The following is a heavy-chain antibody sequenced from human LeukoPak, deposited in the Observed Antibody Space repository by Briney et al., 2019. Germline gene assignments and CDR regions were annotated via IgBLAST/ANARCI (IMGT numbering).Heavy chain of an antibody. V-gene: IGHV3-23*01. CDR3: ARDWYDY. CDR2: IGGSGSYT. CDR1: GFTFSTYA. D-gene: IGHD6-13*01. J-gene: IGHJ4*02. Sequence: PGGPLRLSCAASGFTFSTYAMIWVRQAPGKGLEWVSVIGGSGSYTYYADSVKGRFTISRDNSKDTLYLQMNSLRAEDTAVYYCARDWYDYWGQGTLVTVSS.